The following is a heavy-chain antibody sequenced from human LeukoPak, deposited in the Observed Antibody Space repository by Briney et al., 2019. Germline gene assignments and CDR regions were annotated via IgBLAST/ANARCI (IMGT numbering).Heavy chain of an antibody. D-gene: IGHD5-12*01. Sequence: GGSLRLSCAASGFTFSSYSMNWFRQAPGKGLEWVSSISSSSSYIYYADSVKGRFTISRDNAKNSLYLQMNSLRAEDTAVYYCARDRVGGYSGYDYGGEGYFDYWGQGTLVTVSS. CDR1: GFTFSSYS. V-gene: IGHV3-21*01. J-gene: IGHJ4*02. CDR3: ARDRVGGYSGYDYGGEGYFDY. CDR2: ISSSSSYI.